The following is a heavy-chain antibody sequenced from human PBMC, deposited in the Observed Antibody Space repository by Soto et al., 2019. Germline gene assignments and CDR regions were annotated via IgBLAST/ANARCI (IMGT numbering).Heavy chain of an antibody. Sequence: GGSLRLSCAASGFTFSSYAMHWVRQAPGKGLEWVAVISYDGSNKYYADSVKGRFTISRDNSKNTLYLQMNSLRAEDTAVYYCVGTGSYSVDPVYYFDYWGQGTLVTVSS. D-gene: IGHD1-26*01. CDR3: VGTGSYSVDPVYYFDY. V-gene: IGHV3-30-3*01. CDR1: GFTFSSYA. CDR2: ISYDGSNK. J-gene: IGHJ4*02.